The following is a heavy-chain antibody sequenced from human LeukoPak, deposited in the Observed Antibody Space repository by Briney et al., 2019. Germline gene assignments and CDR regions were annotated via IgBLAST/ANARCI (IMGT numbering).Heavy chain of an antibody. J-gene: IGHJ4*02. CDR1: GFTFSNYA. D-gene: IGHD6-13*01. V-gene: IGHV3-23*01. CDR3: ANPERYGTTWYGRVDY. CDR2: IRTSGST. Sequence: PGGSLRISCGASGFTFSNYAMSWVRQAPGKGLEWVSAIRTSGSTYYADSVKGRFTISRDNPKNTMYLQMNSLRGEDTAVYSCANPERYGTTWYGRVDYWGQGTLVTVSS.